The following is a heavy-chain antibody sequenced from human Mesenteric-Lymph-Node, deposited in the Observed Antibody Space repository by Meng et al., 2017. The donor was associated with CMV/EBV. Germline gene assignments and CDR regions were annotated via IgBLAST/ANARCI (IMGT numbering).Heavy chain of an antibody. J-gene: IGHJ4*02. D-gene: IGHD3-3*01. CDR1: GFTVSSNY. Sequence: GGSLRLSCAASGFTVSSNYMSWVRQAPGKGLEWVSVIYSGGSTYYADSVKGRFTISRDNSKNTLYPQMNSLRAEDTAVYYCARSIRGHFDYWGQGTLVTVSS. CDR3: ARSIRGHFDY. V-gene: IGHV3-53*01. CDR2: IYSGGST.